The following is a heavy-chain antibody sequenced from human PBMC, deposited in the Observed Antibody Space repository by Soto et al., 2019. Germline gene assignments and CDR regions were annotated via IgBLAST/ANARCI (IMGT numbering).Heavy chain of an antibody. CDR3: ARIIATPPNYYYYYMDV. V-gene: IGHV4-39*01. D-gene: IGHD6-6*01. CDR2: IYYSGST. CDR1: GDSMSSSDYY. Sequence: SQTLSLTYAVSGDSMSSSDYYWGWIRQHPGKGLEWIGSIYYSGSTYYNPSLKSRVTISVDTSKNQFSLKLSSVTAADTAVSYCARIIATPPNYYYYYMDVWGKGTTVTVSS. J-gene: IGHJ6*03.